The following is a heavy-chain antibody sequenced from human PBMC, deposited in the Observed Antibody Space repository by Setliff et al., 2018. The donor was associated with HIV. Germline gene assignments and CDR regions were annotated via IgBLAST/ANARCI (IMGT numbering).Heavy chain of an antibody. CDR1: GVTSGDYY. CDR2: IYSSGTK. Sequence: ASETLSLTCTFSGVTSGDYYWTWIRQHPVKGLEWIGYIYSSGTKYYNPSLKSRLAISLDTSKNQFSLNLKSVTAADAAVYYCARGFCSGGFCHPNFYHYMDVWGKVTTVTVSS. J-gene: IGHJ6*03. CDR3: ARGFCSGGFCHPNFYHYMDV. V-gene: IGHV4-31*03. D-gene: IGHD2-15*01.